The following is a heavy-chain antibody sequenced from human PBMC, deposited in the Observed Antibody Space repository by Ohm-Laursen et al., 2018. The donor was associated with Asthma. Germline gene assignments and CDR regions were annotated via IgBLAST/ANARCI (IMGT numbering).Heavy chain of an antibody. V-gene: IGHV4-31*03. CDR2: IYYSGLT. CDR1: GDSISSGDHY. Sequence: SQTLSLTCSVSGDSISSGDHYWSWIRQHPGKDLEWIGYIYYSGLTYSNPSLRSRVTFLVDTSKNQFSLQLTSVTAADTAVYYCARGSFYYESTGYYFFDHWGQGALVTVSS. D-gene: IGHD3-22*01. J-gene: IGHJ4*02. CDR3: ARGSFYYESTGYYFFDH.